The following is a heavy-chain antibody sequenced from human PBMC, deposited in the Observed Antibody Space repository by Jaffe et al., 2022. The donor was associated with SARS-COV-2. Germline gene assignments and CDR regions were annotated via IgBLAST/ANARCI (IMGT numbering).Heavy chain of an antibody. CDR2: ISWDGGST. V-gene: IGHV3-43D*03. J-gene: IGHJ3*02. Sequence: EVQLVESGGVVVQPGGSLRLSCAASGFTFDDYAMHWVRQAPGKGLEWVSLISWDGGSTYYADSVKGRFTISRDNSKNSLYLQMNSLRAEDTALYYCAKDIGDGYINDAFDIWGQGTMVTVSS. CDR3: AKDIGDGYINDAFDI. CDR1: GFTFDDYA. D-gene: IGHD5-12*01.